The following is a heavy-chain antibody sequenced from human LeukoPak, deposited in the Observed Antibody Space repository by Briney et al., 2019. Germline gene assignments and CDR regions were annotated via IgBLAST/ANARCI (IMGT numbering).Heavy chain of an antibody. Sequence: GGTLRLSCAASGFTFSHYGMYWVRQAPGKELEYVSAITGDGGSTYYADSVKGRFIISRDNPKNTVYLQMGSLRAEYMAVYYCARSLGGYADSWGQGTLLTVSS. CDR1: GFTFSHYG. D-gene: IGHD3-16*01. V-gene: IGHV3-64*02. J-gene: IGHJ4*02. CDR2: ITGDGGST. CDR3: ARSLGGYADS.